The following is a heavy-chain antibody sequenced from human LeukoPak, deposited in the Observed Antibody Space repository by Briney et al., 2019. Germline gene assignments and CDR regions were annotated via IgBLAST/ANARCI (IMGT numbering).Heavy chain of an antibody. D-gene: IGHD2-21*02. Sequence: GGSLRLSCAASGFTFSSYEMNWVRQAPGKGLEWVSYISSSGSTIYYADSVKGRFTISRDNAKNSLYLQMNSLRAEDTAVYYCASVGYCGGDCCSAHFDYWGQGTLVTVSS. J-gene: IGHJ4*02. V-gene: IGHV3-48*03. CDR3: ASVGYCGGDCCSAHFDY. CDR1: GFTFSSYE. CDR2: ISSSGSTI.